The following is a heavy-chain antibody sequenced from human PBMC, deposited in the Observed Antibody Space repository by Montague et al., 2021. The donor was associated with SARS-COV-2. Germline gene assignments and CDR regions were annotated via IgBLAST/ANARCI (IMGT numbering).Heavy chain of an antibody. D-gene: IGHD3-10*01. CDR3: ARTSRGSRYFYGVDV. J-gene: IGHJ6*02. CDR2: IFRNGAT. V-gene: IGHV4-59*01. CDR1: GDSISDYY. Sequence: SETLSLTCTVSGDSISDYYWSWIRQPPGMGLEWIGYIFRNGATNYNPPLKSRVIISLDTSKSQFSLRLSSVTAADTAIYYCARTSRGSRYFYGVDVWGQGTPVTVSS.